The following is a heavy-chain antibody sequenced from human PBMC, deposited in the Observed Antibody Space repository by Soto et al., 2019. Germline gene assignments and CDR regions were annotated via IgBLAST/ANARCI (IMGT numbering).Heavy chain of an antibody. CDR1: GYSFTSYW. CDR2: IYPGDSDT. Sequence: PGESLKISCKGSGYSFTSYWIGWVRQMPGKGLEWMGIIYPGDSDTRYSPSFQGQVTISADKSISTAYLQWSSLRASDTAMYYCARGGSYYDNKAGWFDPWGQGTLVTVSS. CDR3: ARGGSYYDNKAGWFDP. J-gene: IGHJ5*02. V-gene: IGHV5-51*01. D-gene: IGHD1-26*01.